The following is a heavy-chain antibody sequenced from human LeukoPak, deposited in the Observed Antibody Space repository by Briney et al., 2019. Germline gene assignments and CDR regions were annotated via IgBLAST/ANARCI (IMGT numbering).Heavy chain of an antibody. Sequence: GGSLRLSCAASGFTFSSYWMHWVRQAPGKGLEWVSYISGSSSAINYADSVKGRFTISRDNAKSSLFLQMNSLRAEDAAVYYCATYSGYDRIFDYWGQGTLVTVSS. J-gene: IGHJ4*02. V-gene: IGHV3-48*01. D-gene: IGHD5-12*01. CDR1: GFTFSSYW. CDR2: ISGSSSAI. CDR3: ATYSGYDRIFDY.